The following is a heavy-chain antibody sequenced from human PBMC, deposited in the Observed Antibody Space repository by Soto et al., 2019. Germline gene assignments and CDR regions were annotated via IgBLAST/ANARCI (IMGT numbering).Heavy chain of an antibody. Sequence: QVQLVESGGGVVQPGRSLRLSCAASGFTFSSYGMHWVRQAPGKGLELVAVISYDGSNKYYADSVKGRFTISRDNSKNTLYLQMTSLRAEDTAVYYCAKERYSSSSPDFDYWGQGTLVTVSS. CDR1: GFTFSSYG. V-gene: IGHV3-30*18. CDR3: AKERYSSSSPDFDY. D-gene: IGHD6-6*01. CDR2: ISYDGSNK. J-gene: IGHJ4*02.